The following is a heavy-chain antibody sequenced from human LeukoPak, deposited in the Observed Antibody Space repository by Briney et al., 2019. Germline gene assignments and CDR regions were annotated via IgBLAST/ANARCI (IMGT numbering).Heavy chain of an antibody. CDR1: GGSFSGYY. V-gene: IGHV4-34*01. J-gene: IGHJ6*03. CDR3: ARGSYCSSTSCDPYYYYYMDV. Sequence: SETLSLTCAVYGGSFSGYYWSWIRQPPGKGLEWIGEINHSGSTNYNPSLKSRVTISVDASKNQFSLKLSSVTAADTAVYYCARGSYCSSTSCDPYYYYYMDVWGKGTTVTVSS. CDR2: INHSGST. D-gene: IGHD2-2*01.